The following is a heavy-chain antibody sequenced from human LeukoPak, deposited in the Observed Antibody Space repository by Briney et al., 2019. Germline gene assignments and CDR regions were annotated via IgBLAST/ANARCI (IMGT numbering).Heavy chain of an antibody. CDR3: AKRGVVIRVILVGFHKEAYYFDS. CDR2: ISDSGGST. Sequence: GGSLRLSCAVSGITLSNYGMSWVRQAPGKGLEGVAGISDSGGSTNYADSVKGRFTISRDNPKNTLYLQMNSLRAEDTAVYFCAKRGVVIRVILVGFHKEAYYFDSWGQGALVTVSS. V-gene: IGHV3-23*01. J-gene: IGHJ4*02. CDR1: GITLSNYG. D-gene: IGHD3-22*01.